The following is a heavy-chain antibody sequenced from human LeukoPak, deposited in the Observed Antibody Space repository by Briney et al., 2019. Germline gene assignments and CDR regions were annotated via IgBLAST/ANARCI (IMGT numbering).Heavy chain of an antibody. D-gene: IGHD2-8*01. J-gene: IGHJ4*02. CDR1: GFTFSSYS. Sequence: GSLRLSCAASGFTFSSYSMNWVRQAPGKGLEWVSYISRSSSTIYYADSVKGRFTISRDNAKNSLSLQMNSLRAEDTAVYYCAREGNGDDYWGQGTLVTVSS. V-gene: IGHV3-48*01. CDR3: AREGNGDDY. CDR2: ISRSSSTI.